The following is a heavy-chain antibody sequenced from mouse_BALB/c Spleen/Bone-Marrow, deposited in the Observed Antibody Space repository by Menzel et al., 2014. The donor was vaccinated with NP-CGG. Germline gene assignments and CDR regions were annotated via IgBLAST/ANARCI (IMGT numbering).Heavy chain of an antibody. D-gene: IGHD2-2*01. J-gene: IGHJ4*01. V-gene: IGHV1-69*01. CDR1: GYTFTDYW. CDR3: AREDYGYGAMDY. CDR2: LDTSDSYT. Sequence: GQRKQSRAEFVMPWASVKMSCKASGYTFTDYWMHWVKQRPGQGLEWIGALDTSDSYTSYNQKFKGKATLTVDESSSTAYMQLSSLTSEGSAVYYCAREDYGYGAMDYCDQGTSATVSS.